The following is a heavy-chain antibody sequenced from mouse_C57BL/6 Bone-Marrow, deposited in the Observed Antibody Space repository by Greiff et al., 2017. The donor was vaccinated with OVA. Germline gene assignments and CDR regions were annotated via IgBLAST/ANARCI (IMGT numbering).Heavy chain of an antibody. Sequence: VHLVESGGGLVQPKGSLKLSCAASGFSFHTYAMNWVRQAPGKGLEWVARIRSKSNNYATYYADSVKDRFTISRDDSESMLYLQMNNLKTEDTAMYYCVSYGSSFAYWGQGTLVTVSA. D-gene: IGHD1-1*01. CDR2: IRSKSNNYAT. J-gene: IGHJ3*01. CDR1: GFSFHTYA. V-gene: IGHV10-1*01. CDR3: VSYGSSFAY.